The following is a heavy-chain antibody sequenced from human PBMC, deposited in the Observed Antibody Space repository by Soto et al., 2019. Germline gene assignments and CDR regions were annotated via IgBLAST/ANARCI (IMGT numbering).Heavy chain of an antibody. D-gene: IGHD3-22*01. CDR3: ARNRVPLSDDYESSGYDGPLDV. J-gene: IGHJ3*01. CDR1: AVSISDYF. Sequence: SETLSLTCTLSAVSISDYFWGWMRRPPGKGLEWVGYIHNTGKTKHNPSLKSRVTISIDTSKNQVSLELTSVTNADTPVYYCARNRVPLSDDYESSGYDGPLDVWGQGTMLTV. V-gene: IGHV4-59*01. CDR2: IHNTGKT.